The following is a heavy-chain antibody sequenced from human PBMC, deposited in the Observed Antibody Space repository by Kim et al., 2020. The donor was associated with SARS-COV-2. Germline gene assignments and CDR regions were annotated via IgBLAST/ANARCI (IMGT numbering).Heavy chain of an antibody. CDR2: IYFRPKWYN. CDR1: GDRVSNKIGA. Sequence: SQTLSLTCAISGDRVSNKIGACHWVRQSPSRGLEWLGRIYFRPKWYNDYAVSVKSRITINPDTSKNQFSLQLNSMTPEATAVYYCARDLGYHDFWSGYQGGAFDIWGQGTTVTVSS. J-gene: IGHJ3*02. V-gene: IGHV6-1*01. CDR3: ARDLGYHDFWSGYQGGAFDI. D-gene: IGHD3-3*01.